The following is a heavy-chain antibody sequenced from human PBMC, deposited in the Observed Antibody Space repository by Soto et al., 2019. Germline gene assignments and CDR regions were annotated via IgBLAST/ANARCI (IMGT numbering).Heavy chain of an antibody. Sequence: QVQLQESGPGLVQPSGTLSLTCAVSGGSIRSSSWWTWLRQSPGKGLEWIGEFYHAGSPQYNPSLQSRVTISADTSKNLFSLRLTSVTAADTAIYYCARASSFRGDFDFWGQGTAVTVSS. D-gene: IGHD2-21*01. V-gene: IGHV4-4*02. J-gene: IGHJ3*01. CDR3: ARASSFRGDFDF. CDR2: FYHAGSP. CDR1: GGSIRSSSW.